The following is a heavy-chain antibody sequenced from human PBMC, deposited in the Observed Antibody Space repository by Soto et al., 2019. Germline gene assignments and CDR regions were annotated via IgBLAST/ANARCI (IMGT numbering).Heavy chain of an antibody. CDR2: ISYDGSNK. J-gene: IGHJ6*02. Sequence: GGSLRLSCAASGFTFSSYGMHWVRQAPGKGLEWVAVISYDGSNKYYADSVKGRFTISRDNSKNTLYLQMNSLRAEDTAVYYCAKDIGYCSGGSCYSGFGNYYGMDVWGQGTTVTVSS. CDR3: AKDIGYCSGGSCYSGFGNYYGMDV. D-gene: IGHD2-15*01. V-gene: IGHV3-30*18. CDR1: GFTFSSYG.